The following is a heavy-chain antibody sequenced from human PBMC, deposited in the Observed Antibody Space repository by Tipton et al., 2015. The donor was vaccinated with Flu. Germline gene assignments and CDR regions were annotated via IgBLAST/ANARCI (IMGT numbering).Heavy chain of an antibody. CDR1: GGSISSGGYS. D-gene: IGHD3-3*01. V-gene: IGHV4-30-2*01. CDR2: IYHSGST. J-gene: IGHJ4*02. Sequence: TLSLTCAVSGGSISSGGYSWSWIRQPPGKGLEWIGYIYHSGSTYYNPSLKSRVTISVDRSKNQLSLKLSSVTAADTAVYYCARALWIEGYLYYWGQGTLVTVSS. CDR3: ARALWIEGYLYY.